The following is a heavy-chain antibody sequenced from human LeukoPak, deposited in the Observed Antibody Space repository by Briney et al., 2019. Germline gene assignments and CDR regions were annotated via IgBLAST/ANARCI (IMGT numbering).Heavy chain of an antibody. CDR2: MNPNSGNT. CDR1: GHTFTSYD. Sequence: ASVKVSCKASGHTFTSYDINWVRQATGQGLEWMGWMNPNSGNTGYAQKFQGRVTMTRNTSISTAYMELSSLRSEDTAVYYCARAEGGGYSSSSGGYYMDVWGKGTTVTVSS. CDR3: ARAEGGGYSSSSGGYYMDV. D-gene: IGHD6-6*01. J-gene: IGHJ6*03. V-gene: IGHV1-8*01.